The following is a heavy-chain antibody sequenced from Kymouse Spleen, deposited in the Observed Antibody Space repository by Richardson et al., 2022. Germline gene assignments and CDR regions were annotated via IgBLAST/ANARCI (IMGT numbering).Heavy chain of an antibody. J-gene: IGHJ6*02. D-gene: IGHD2-2*02. CDR2: IYHSGST. CDR1: GGSISSSNW. V-gene: IGHV4-4*02. Sequence: QVQLQESGPGLVKPSGTLSLTCAVSGGSISSSNWWSWVRQPPGKGLEWIGEIYHSGSTNYNPSLKSRVTISVDKSKNQFSLKLSSVTAADTAVYYCAREIVVVPAAMDYYYGMDVWGQGTTVTVSS. CDR3: AREIVVVPAAMDYYYGMDV.